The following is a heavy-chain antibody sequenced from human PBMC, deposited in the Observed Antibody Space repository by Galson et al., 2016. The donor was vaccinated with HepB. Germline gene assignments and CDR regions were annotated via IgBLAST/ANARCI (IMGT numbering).Heavy chain of an antibody. D-gene: IGHD1-26*01. CDR2: ISGSSSYI. CDR3: ARQGSGSYYPLYYFDS. Sequence: SLRLSCAASGFTFSVYTMNWVRQAPGKGLEWVSSISGSSSYICYADSVKGRFTISRDNAKKSMYLQMNSLRAEDTAVYYCARQGSGSYYPLYYFDSWGQGTLVTVSS. CDR1: GFTFSVYT. V-gene: IGHV3-21*01. J-gene: IGHJ4*02.